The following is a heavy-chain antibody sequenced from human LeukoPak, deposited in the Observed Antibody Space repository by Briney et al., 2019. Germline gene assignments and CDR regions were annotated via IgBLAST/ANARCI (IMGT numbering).Heavy chain of an antibody. V-gene: IGHV3-23*01. CDR3: AKLRKWELGFFDY. D-gene: IGHD1-26*01. CDR1: GFTFSSYA. Sequence: GGSLRLSCAASGFTFSSYAMSWVRQAPGKGLEWVSAVSGNGGSTNYADSVEGRFTISRDNSKNTLYLQMNSLRAEDTAVYYCAKLRKWELGFFDYWGQGTLVTVSS. CDR2: VSGNGGST. J-gene: IGHJ4*02.